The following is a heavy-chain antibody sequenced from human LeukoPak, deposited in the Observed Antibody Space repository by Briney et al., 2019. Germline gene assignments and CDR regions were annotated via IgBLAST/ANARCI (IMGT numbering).Heavy chain of an antibody. J-gene: IGHJ4*02. CDR1: GFTFSSYA. Sequence: GGSLRLSCAASGFTFSSYAMSWVRQAPGKGLEWVSAISGSGGSTYYADSVEGRFTISRDNSKDTLYLQMNSLRAEDTAVYYCARDGGAVTKAPLDYWGQGTLVTVSS. D-gene: IGHD4-17*01. CDR3: ARDGGAVTKAPLDY. CDR2: ISGSGGST. V-gene: IGHV3-23*01.